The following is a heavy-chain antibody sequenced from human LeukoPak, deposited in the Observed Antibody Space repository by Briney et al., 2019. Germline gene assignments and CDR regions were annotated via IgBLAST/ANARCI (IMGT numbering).Heavy chain of an antibody. V-gene: IGHV3-48*03. CDR3: ARDPKTSSIAARRSYYYYYMDV. J-gene: IGHJ6*03. CDR2: IRSTSNTI. Sequence: GGSLRLSCAASGFAFSSYEMNWVRQAPGKGLEWVSYIRSTSNTIYYADSVKGRFTISRDNAKNSLYLQMNSLRAEDTAVYYCARDPKTSSIAARRSYYYYYMDVWGKGTTVTVSS. D-gene: IGHD6-6*01. CDR1: GFAFSSYE.